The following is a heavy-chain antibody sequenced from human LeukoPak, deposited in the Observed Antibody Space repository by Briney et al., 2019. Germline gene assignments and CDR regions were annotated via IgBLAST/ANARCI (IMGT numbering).Heavy chain of an antibody. CDR3: ARDSRRDILTGYWDY. D-gene: IGHD3-9*01. Sequence: SVKVSCKASGGTFSSYAISWVRQAPGQGLEWMGRIIPILGIANYAQKFQGRVTVTADKSTSTAYMELSSLRSEDTAVYYCARDSRRDILTGYWDYWGQGTLVTVSS. CDR1: GGTFSSYA. J-gene: IGHJ4*02. V-gene: IGHV1-69*04. CDR2: IIPILGIA.